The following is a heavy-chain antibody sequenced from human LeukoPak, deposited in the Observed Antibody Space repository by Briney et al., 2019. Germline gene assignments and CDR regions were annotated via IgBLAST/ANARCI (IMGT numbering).Heavy chain of an antibody. Sequence: GASVKASCKASGYTFTSYDINWVRQATGQGLEWIGWMNPNSGNTGYAQKFQGRVTMTRNTSISTAYMELSSLRSEDTAVYYCARGSYYYDSSGYWPPFDYWGQGTLVTVSS. D-gene: IGHD3-22*01. J-gene: IGHJ4*02. CDR2: MNPNSGNT. CDR1: GYTFTSYD. CDR3: ARGSYYYDSSGYWPPFDY. V-gene: IGHV1-8*01.